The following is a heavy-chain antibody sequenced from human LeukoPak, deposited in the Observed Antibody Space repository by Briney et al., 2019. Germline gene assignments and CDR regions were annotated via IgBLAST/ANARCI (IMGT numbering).Heavy chain of an antibody. CDR3: AKSDWFDP. CDR1: GFTFRNYW. CDR2: IKNDGSSA. V-gene: IGHV3-74*01. Sequence: ESLRLSCATSGFTFRNYWMSWLRQAPGKGLVWVARIKNDGSSASYAESVKGRFTISRDNARSTLFLQMNSLGVDDTAVYYCAKSDWFDPWGRGILITVSS. J-gene: IGHJ5*01.